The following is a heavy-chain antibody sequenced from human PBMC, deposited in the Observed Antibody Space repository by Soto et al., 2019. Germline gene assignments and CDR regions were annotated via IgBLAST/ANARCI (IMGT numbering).Heavy chain of an antibody. D-gene: IGHD1-26*01. CDR2: MNPSNGNT. Sequence: SVKVSCKASGYTFTNYDINWVRQATGQGLEWMGWMNPSNGNTGYAQKFQGRVTMTRDTSISTAYMELSSLTSADTAVYYCARFVRHQLPTIDYWGQGALVTVSS. J-gene: IGHJ4*02. CDR1: GYTFTNYD. V-gene: IGHV1-8*01. CDR3: ARFVRHQLPTIDY.